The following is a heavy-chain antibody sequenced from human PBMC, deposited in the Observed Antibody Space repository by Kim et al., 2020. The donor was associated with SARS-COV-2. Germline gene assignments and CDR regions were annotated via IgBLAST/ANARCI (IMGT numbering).Heavy chain of an antibody. V-gene: IGHV4-31*03. J-gene: IGHJ4*02. Sequence: SETLSLTCTVSGGSISSGGYYWSWIRQHPGKGLEWIGYIYYSGSTYYNPSLKSRVTISVDTSKNQFSLKLSSVTAADTAVYYCARGKVQWLVRRGGNFDYWGQGTLVTVSS. D-gene: IGHD6-19*01. CDR1: GGSISSGGYY. CDR3: ARGKVQWLVRRGGNFDY. CDR2: IYYSGST.